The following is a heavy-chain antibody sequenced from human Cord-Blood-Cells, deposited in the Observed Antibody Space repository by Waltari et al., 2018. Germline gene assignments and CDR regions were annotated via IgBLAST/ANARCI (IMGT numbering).Heavy chain of an antibody. V-gene: IGHV3-30*18. CDR3: AKGGLRFLEWLLYYFDY. J-gene: IGHJ4*02. Sequence: QVQLVESGGGVVQPGRSLRLSCEASGFTFSSYGMHWVRQAPGKGLEWVAFISKDGSKKYYADSVKGRFTISRDNSKNTLYLQMNSLRAEDTAVYYCAKGGLRFLEWLLYYFDYWGQGTLVTVSS. D-gene: IGHD3-3*01. CDR2: ISKDGSKK. CDR1: GFTFSSYG.